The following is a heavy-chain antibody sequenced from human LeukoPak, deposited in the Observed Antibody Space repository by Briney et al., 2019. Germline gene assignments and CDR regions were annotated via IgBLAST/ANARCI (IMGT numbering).Heavy chain of an antibody. D-gene: IGHD6-19*01. CDR3: ARYSRGWTYYFDY. V-gene: IGHV4-59*08. CDR2: IYYSGST. CDR1: GGSISSYY. J-gene: IGHJ4*02. Sequence: SETLSLTCTVSGGSISSYYWSWIRQPPGKGLEWIGYIYYSGSTNYNPSLKSRVTISVDTSKNQFSLKLSSVTAADTAVYYCARYSRGWTYYFDYWGQGTLVTVSS.